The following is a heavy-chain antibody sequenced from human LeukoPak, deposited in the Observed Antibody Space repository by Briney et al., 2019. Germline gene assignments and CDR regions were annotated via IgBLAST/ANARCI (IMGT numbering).Heavy chain of an antibody. CDR1: GYTLTESS. CDR3: ATGVHMVGAPGRAFGI. V-gene: IGHV1-24*01. J-gene: IGHJ3*02. Sequence: ASVKVSCKVSGYTLTESSIHWVRPAPGKGLEWMGGFDPEAGEPIYPQKFQGSVTMTEDTSTNTAYMELSSLRSEETAVYYCATGVHMVGAPGRAFGIWGQGTMVTVSS. D-gene: IGHD2-21*01. CDR2: FDPEAGEP.